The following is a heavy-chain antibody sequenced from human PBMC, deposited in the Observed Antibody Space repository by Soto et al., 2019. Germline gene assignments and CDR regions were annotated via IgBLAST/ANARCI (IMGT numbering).Heavy chain of an antibody. J-gene: IGHJ6*02. Sequence: ASVKVSCQASGYTLTTFFMHGVGQSPSQGLEWMGVINPGYPAGRSTTYAQKFQGRVTMTTDTSTSTVYMELSRLRSDDTAVYYCAREAIVAGATTGMDVWGQGTTVTVSS. CDR1: GYTLTTFF. V-gene: IGHV1-46*01. CDR2: INPGYPAGRST. D-gene: IGHD1-26*01. CDR3: AREAIVAGATTGMDV.